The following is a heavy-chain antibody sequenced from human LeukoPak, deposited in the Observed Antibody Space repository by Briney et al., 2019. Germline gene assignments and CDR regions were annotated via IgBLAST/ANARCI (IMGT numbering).Heavy chain of an antibody. J-gene: IGHJ3*02. V-gene: IGHV3-9*01. CDR2: ISWNSGSI. CDR1: GFTFSTSA. Sequence: GGSLRLSCAASGFTFSTSAMNWVRQAPGKGLEWVSGISWNSGSIGYADSVKGRFTISRDNAKNSLYLQMNSLRAEDTAVYYCVRHHKYCSSTSCYKVGDPTDAFDIWGQGTMITVSS. D-gene: IGHD2-2*01. CDR3: VRHHKYCSSTSCYKVGDPTDAFDI.